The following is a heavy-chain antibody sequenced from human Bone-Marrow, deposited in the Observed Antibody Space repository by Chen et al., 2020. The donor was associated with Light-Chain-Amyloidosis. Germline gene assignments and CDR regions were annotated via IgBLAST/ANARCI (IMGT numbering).Heavy chain of an antibody. CDR3: SRSGAVAGIFDS. J-gene: IGHJ4*02. Sequence: QVQLVQSGDEVRKPGSSVKVSCKASGGTFSSDAVRWVRQAPGQGLEWMGGIVPILGTAYYAQKFQGRFTIIADGSTKTVYMDLSSLKSDDTAVYYCSRSGAVAGIFDSWGQGTLVTVSS. V-gene: IGHV1-69*01. CDR1: GGTFSSDA. CDR2: IVPILGTA. D-gene: IGHD6-19*01.